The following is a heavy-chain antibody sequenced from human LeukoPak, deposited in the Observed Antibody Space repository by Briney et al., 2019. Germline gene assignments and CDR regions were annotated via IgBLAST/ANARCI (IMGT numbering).Heavy chain of an antibody. J-gene: IGHJ4*02. D-gene: IGHD2-2*01. CDR3: ARAYCSSTSCRLDY. V-gene: IGHV3-74*01. Sequence: GGSLRLSCVASGFTFSNYWMHWVRQAPGKGLVWVSRINSDGSSTSYADSVKGRFTISRDNAKNTLYLQMNSLRADETAVYYCARAYCSSTSCRLDYWGQGTLVTVSS. CDR1: GFTFSNYW. CDR2: INSDGSST.